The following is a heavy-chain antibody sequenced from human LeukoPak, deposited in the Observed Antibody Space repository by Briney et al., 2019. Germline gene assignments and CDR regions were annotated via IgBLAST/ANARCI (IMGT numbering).Heavy chain of an antibody. CDR3: ARGRGGYGYN. J-gene: IGHJ4*02. D-gene: IGHD5-18*01. CDR1: GFTFSSYG. CDR2: ISYDGSNK. V-gene: IGHV3-30*03. Sequence: PGGSLRLSCAASGFTFSSYGMHWVRQAPGKGLEWVAVISYDGSNKYYADSVKGRFTISRDNAKNTLYLQMNSLRAEDTAVYYCARGRGGYGYNWGQGTLVTVSS.